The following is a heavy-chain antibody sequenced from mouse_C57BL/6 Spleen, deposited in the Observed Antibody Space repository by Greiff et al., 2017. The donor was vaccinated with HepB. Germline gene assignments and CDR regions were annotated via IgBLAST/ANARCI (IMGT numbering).Heavy chain of an antibody. V-gene: IGHV1-59*01. D-gene: IGHD2-2*01. CDR2: IDPSDSYT. J-gene: IGHJ4*01. Sequence: VQLQQPGAELVRPGTSVKLSCKASGYTFTSYWMHWVKQRPGQGLEWIGVIDPSDSYTNYNQKFKGKATLTVDTSSSTAYMHLSSLTSEDSAVYYCAIWFYAMDYWGQGTSVTVSS. CDR1: GYTFTSYW. CDR3: AIWFYAMDY.